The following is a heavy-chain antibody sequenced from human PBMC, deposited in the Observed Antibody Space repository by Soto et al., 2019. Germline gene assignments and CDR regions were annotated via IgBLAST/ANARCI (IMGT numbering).Heavy chain of an antibody. Sequence: QLQLQESGPGLVKPSETLSLTCTVSGGSISSSSYYWGWIRQPPGKGLEWIGSIYYSGSTYYNPSLKRRVTISVDTSKNQFSLKLSSVTAADTAVYYCARGVLRFLEWLSLGWFDPWGQGTLVTVSS. CDR2: IYYSGST. CDR1: GGSISSSSYY. D-gene: IGHD3-3*01. CDR3: ARGVLRFLEWLSLGWFDP. V-gene: IGHV4-39*01. J-gene: IGHJ5*02.